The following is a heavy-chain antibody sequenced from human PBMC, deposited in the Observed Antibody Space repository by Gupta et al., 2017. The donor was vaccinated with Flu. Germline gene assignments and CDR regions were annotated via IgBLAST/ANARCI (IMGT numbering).Heavy chain of an antibody. V-gene: IGHV1-2*02. CDR1: GYAFSAYF. CDR3: AKGATGNAAFDV. CDR2: INPNSGGA. J-gene: IGHJ3*01. D-gene: IGHD3-9*01. Sequence: QAQLVQSGAEVKKPGASVKVSCKSSGYAFSAYFLHWVRQAPGQGLEWMGWINPNSGGAHSAQTFEGRVTMTRDMSAKMAYMELKRLTSDDTAVYYCAKGATGNAAFDVWGRGTMVTVS.